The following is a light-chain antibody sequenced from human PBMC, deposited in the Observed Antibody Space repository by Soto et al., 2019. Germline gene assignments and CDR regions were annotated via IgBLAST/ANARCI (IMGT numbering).Light chain of an antibody. CDR1: QDIRTY. J-gene: IGKJ1*01. CDR2: DAS. V-gene: IGKV1-5*01. Sequence: DIQLTQSPSSLSASVGDRVTITCRASQDIRTYLNWYPQTSGKAPKLLIYDASRLESGVPSLFSSSGAGPVFTLTISSLQPDDVATDYCQQYNSYPRTFGQGTKVDIK. CDR3: QQYNSYPRT.